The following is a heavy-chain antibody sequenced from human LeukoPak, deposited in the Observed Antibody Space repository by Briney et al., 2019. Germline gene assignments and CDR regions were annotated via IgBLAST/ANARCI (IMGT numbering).Heavy chain of an antibody. V-gene: IGHV4-59*01. D-gene: IGHD6-13*01. CDR3: ASYGGGSASWSLWWFDP. CDR1: GGSISSYY. Sequence: SETLSLTCTVSGGSISSYYWSWIRQPPGKGLEWIGYSYYSGSTNYNPSLKSRVTISVDTSKNQFSLKLSSVTAADTAVYYCASYGGGSASWSLWWFDPWGQGTLVTVSS. J-gene: IGHJ5*02. CDR2: SYYSGST.